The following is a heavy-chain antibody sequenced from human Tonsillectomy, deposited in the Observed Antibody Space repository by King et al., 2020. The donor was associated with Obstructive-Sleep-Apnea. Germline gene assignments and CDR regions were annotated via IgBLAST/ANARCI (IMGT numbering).Heavy chain of an antibody. CDR3: TSACPGIVATIWDYFDY. V-gene: IGHV1-18*01. J-gene: IGHJ4*02. CDR2: ISAYNGNT. Sequence: VQLVESGAEVKKPGASVKVSCKASGYTFTSYGISWVRQAPGQGLEWMGWISAYNGNTNYARKLQGRVTLTTDTSTSTAYMELRSLRSDDTAVYYCTSACPGIVATIWDYFDYWGQGTLVTVSS. CDR1: GYTFTSYG. D-gene: IGHD5-12*01.